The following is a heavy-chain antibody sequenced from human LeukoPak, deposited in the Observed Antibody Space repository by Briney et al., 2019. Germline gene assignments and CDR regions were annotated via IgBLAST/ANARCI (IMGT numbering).Heavy chain of an antibody. Sequence: GGSLRLSCAASRFTFSSYAMSWVRQVPRKGLEWVANIKQDGGEIYYVDSVKGRFTISRDNAKNSLYLQMNSLRAEDTAVYYCARDKGDYDSSGSLFVFGGQGTKVTVSS. CDR2: IKQDGGEI. CDR3: ARDKGDYDSSGSLFVF. V-gene: IGHV3-7*03. CDR1: RFTFSSYA. J-gene: IGHJ4*02. D-gene: IGHD3-22*01.